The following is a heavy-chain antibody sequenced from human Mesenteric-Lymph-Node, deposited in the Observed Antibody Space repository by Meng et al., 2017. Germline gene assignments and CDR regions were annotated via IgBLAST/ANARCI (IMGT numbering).Heavy chain of an antibody. Sequence: QVQLVESGGGVVQPGRSLRLSCAASGFTFSSYGFHWVRQAPGKGLEWVAVIWEDGSKKIYADLVKGRFTISRDDSRNTLYLQMNSLRAEDTAVYYCARDLGDYGSGSSYFDYWGQGTLVTVSS. V-gene: IGHV3-33*01. D-gene: IGHD3-10*01. CDR3: ARDLGDYGSGSSYFDY. CDR1: GFTFSSYG. J-gene: IGHJ4*02. CDR2: IWEDGSKK.